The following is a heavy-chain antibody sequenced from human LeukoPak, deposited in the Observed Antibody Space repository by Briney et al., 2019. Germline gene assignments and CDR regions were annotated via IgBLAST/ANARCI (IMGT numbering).Heavy chain of an antibody. CDR3: AREYSSSWYIDY. J-gene: IGHJ4*02. CDR2: IYTSGST. D-gene: IGHD6-13*01. V-gene: IGHV4-4*07. Sequence: ASETLSLTCTVSGGSISSYYWSWIRQPAGKGLEWIGRIYTSGSTNYNPSLKSRVTMSVDTSKNPFSLKLSSVTAADTAVYYCAREYSSSWYIDYWGQGTLVTVSS. CDR1: GGSISSYY.